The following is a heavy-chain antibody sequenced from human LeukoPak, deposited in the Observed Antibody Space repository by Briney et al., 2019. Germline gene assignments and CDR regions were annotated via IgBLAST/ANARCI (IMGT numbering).Heavy chain of an antibody. CDR2: NYHSGST. CDR3: ARGRGYSYGQDWFDP. J-gene: IGHJ5*02. V-gene: IGHV4-30-2*01. CDR1: GGSISSGGYS. Sequence: SEALSLTCAVSGGSISSGGYSWSWIRQPPGKGLGWIGYNYHSGSTYYNPSLKSRVTISVDRSKNQFSLKLSSVTAADTAVYYCARGRGYSYGQDWFDPWGQGTLVTVSS. D-gene: IGHD5-18*01.